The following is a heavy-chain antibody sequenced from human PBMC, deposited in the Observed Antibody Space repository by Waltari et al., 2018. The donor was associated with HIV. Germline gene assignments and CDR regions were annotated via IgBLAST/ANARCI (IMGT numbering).Heavy chain of an antibody. CDR3: SRQHDSIGYYTRGLFYFDY. D-gene: IGHD3-22*01. Sequence: WGSLRLSCSTSGFTFGDFAIIWVRQAPGKGLEWVGLIRIKTYGGTTEYAASVKGRFSISRDDSKHIGYLQMNSLKTEDTAVYFCSRQHDSIGYYTRGLFYFDYWGQGNLVTVSS. CDR1: GFTFGDFA. V-gene: IGHV3-49*04. J-gene: IGHJ4*02. CDR2: IRIKTYGGTT.